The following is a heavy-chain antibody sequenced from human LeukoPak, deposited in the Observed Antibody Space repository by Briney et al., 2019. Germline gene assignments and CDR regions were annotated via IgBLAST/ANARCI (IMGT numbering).Heavy chain of an antibody. CDR3: ARGDCSGGSCYSSWYFDL. V-gene: IGHV3-48*03. CDR2: ISNSGSTI. J-gene: IGHJ2*01. D-gene: IGHD2-15*01. CDR1: GFTFSSYE. Sequence: GGSLRLSCAASGFTFSSYEMNWVRQAPGKGLEWVSYISNSGSTIYYADSVKGRFTISRDNAKNSLYLQMNSLRAEDTAVYYCARGDCSGGSCYSSWYFDLWGRGTLVTVSS.